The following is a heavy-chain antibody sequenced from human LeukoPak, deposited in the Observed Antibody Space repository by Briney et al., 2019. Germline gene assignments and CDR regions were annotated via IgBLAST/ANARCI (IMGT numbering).Heavy chain of an antibody. CDR2: ISYDGSNK. D-gene: IGHD3-22*01. V-gene: IGHV3-30*03. CDR3: ARGPYDSSGFVDY. Sequence: GGSLRLSCAASGFTFRNYWMGWVRQAPGKGLEWVALISYDGSNKYYADSVKGRFTISRDNSKNTLYLQMNSLRPEDTAVYYCARGPYDSSGFVDYWGQGTLVTVSS. CDR1: GFTFRNYW. J-gene: IGHJ4*02.